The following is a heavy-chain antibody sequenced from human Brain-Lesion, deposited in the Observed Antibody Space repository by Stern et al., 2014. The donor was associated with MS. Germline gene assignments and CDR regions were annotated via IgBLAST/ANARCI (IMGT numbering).Heavy chain of an antibody. V-gene: IGHV2-5*02. J-gene: IGHJ4*02. D-gene: IGHD3-3*01. CDR2: IYWDNDK. Sequence: QITLKESGPALVTPTQTLTLTCTFSGFSLRTDGVGVGWVRPPPGQALESLALIYWDNDKRYSPSLRSRLTITKDTSRNQVVLTMTNMDPVDTATYYCAHRRPHYASWDNGDFDYWGQGALVTVSS. CDR1: GFSLRTDGVG. CDR3: AHRRPHYASWDNGDFDY.